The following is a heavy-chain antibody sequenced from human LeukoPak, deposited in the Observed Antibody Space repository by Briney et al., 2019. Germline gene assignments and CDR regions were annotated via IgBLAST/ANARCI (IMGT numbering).Heavy chain of an antibody. CDR1: AFTFVRYA. Sequence: GGSLRLSCAASAFTFVRYAMNWVRQAPGKGLEWVSYISSSSFKIGYADSVKGRFTISRDNSKNSLYLQMDSLRVEDTAVYYCVRDPSYGSSWYYYMDVWGKGTTVTVSS. CDR3: VRDPSYGSSWYYYMDV. V-gene: IGHV3-48*04. D-gene: IGHD6-13*01. CDR2: ISSSSFKI. J-gene: IGHJ6*03.